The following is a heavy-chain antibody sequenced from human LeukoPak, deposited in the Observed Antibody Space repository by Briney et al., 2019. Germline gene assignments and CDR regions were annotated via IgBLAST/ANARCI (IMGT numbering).Heavy chain of an antibody. D-gene: IGHD3-22*01. Sequence: SGGSLRLSCAASGFTVSSNYMSWVRQAPGKGLGWVSVIYSGGSTYYADSVKGRFTISRDNSKSTLYLQMNSLRAEDTAVYYCARARVDYYDSSGPWDYWGQGTLVTVSS. CDR1: GFTVSSNY. CDR3: ARARVDYYDSSGPWDY. V-gene: IGHV3-66*01. J-gene: IGHJ4*02. CDR2: IYSGGST.